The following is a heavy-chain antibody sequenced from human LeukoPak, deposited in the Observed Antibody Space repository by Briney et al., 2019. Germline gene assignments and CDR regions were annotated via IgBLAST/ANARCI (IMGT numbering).Heavy chain of an antibody. J-gene: IGHJ4*02. V-gene: IGHV5-51*01. CDR3: ARMYDYSNFYFDY. D-gene: IGHD4-11*01. Sequence: GESLKISCKGSGYSFTSYWIGWVRQMPGKGLEWMGIIYPGDSDTRYSPSFQGQVTISADKSISTAYLQWSSLKASYTAMCNCARMYDYSNFYFDYWGQGTLVTVSS. CDR1: GYSFTSYW. CDR2: IYPGDSDT.